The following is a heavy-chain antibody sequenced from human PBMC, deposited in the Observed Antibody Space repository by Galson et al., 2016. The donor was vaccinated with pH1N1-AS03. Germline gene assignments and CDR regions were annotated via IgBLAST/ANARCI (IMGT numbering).Heavy chain of an antibody. J-gene: IGHJ5*02. Sequence: SVKVSCKASGYTFTTYDINWVRQAPGQGLEWMGWMNPDSGNTGYAPSFQGRVTITRDTSISTAYMELSSLRSEDTAVDYCVRGVVDCSGPACSGTLRFDPWGQGTLVTVSS. V-gene: IGHV1-8*03. D-gene: IGHD2-15*01. CDR3: VRGVVDCSGPACSGTLRFDP. CDR1: GYTFTTYD. CDR2: MNPDSGNT.